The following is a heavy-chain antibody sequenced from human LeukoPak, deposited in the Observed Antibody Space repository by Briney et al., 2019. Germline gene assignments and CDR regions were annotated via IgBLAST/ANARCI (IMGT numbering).Heavy chain of an antibody. Sequence: GGSLRLSCAASGFTFSNNAMSWVRQAPGKGLEWVSSISSSGDNTHYADSVKGRFTISRDNVRNTLHLQMNNLSLEDTAVYFCIREVQVRASASLGLWGRGTLVTVS. V-gene: IGHV3-23*01. J-gene: IGHJ4*01. CDR2: ISSSGDNT. D-gene: IGHD1-1*01. CDR1: GFTFSNNA. CDR3: IREVQVRASASLGL.